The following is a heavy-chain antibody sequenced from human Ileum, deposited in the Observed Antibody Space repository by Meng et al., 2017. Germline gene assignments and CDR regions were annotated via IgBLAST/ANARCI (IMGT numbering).Heavy chain of an antibody. CDR1: GDSVISGSYY. J-gene: IGHJ4*02. CDR3: TRDQTSNGWGSFDS. Sequence: QGSGPGPVRASETLSLTCSVSGDSVISGSYYWNWIRQSAGKGLEWIGYINYSGTAYYNASLGSRVSMSIDTSKNQFSLKLTSVTAADTAVYYCTRDQTSNGWGSFDSWGQGTLVTVSS. CDR2: INYSGTA. V-gene: IGHV4-61*01. D-gene: IGHD7-27*01.